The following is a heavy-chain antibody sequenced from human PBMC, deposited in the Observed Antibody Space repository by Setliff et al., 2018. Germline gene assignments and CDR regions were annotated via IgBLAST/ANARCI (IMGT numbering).Heavy chain of an antibody. CDR2: ISGSGGST. CDR3: AKGFPYNYESRGYYYSSDVFDI. J-gene: IGHJ3*02. Sequence: SLRLSCASSGFTFNNYAMIWVRQAPGKGLEWVSSISGSGGSTYYAGSVRGRFTVSRDSSKNTLYLRMNRLRAEDTAVYHCAKGFPYNYESRGYYYSSDVFDIWGQGTMVTVSS. V-gene: IGHV3-23*01. CDR1: GFTFNNYA. D-gene: IGHD3-22*01.